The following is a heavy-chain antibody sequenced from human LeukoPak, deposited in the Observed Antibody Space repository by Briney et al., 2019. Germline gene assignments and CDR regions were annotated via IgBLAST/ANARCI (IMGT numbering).Heavy chain of an antibody. J-gene: IGHJ5*02. CDR2: IHYTGST. D-gene: IGHD5-18*01. V-gene: IGHV4-59*01. CDR1: GGSISSYY. CDR3: ARGYRNGRLDL. Sequence: PSETLSLTCTVSGGSISSYYWSWVRQLPGEGLEWTGYIHYTGSTNYNPSLKSRVTLSVDTSKNQFSLKLSSVTAADTAVYYCARGYRNGRLDLWGQGTLVTVSS.